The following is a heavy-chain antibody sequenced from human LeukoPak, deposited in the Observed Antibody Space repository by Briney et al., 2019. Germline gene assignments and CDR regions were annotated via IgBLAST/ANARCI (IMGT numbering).Heavy chain of an antibody. CDR1: GYSISSGYY. D-gene: IGHD6-6*01. CDR3: ARRGSSAGSFDY. Sequence: SETLSLTCAVSGYSISSGYYWGWIRQPPGKGLEWIGSIYHSGSTYYNPSLKSRVTISVDTSKNQFSLKLSSVTAADTAVCYCARRGSSAGSFDYWGQGTLVTVSS. CDR2: IYHSGST. V-gene: IGHV4-38-2*01. J-gene: IGHJ4*02.